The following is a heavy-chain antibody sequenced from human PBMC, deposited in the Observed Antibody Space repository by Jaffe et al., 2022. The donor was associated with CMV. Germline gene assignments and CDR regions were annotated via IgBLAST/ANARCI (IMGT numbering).Heavy chain of an antibody. CDR2: IHSGGNT. V-gene: IGHV3-66*01. D-gene: IGHD3-9*01. CDR3: TRVQETYDSLSGKSFYYYYMDV. J-gene: IGHJ6*03. CDR1: GFSVSINY. Sequence: EVQLVESGGDLAQPGGSLRLSCVASGFSVSINYISWVRQAPGKGLEWVSVIHSGGNTYYAESVKGRFTISRVNSQNTVYLQLTSLRAEDTAVYYCTRVQETYDSLSGKSFYYYYMDVWGKGTTVTVSS.